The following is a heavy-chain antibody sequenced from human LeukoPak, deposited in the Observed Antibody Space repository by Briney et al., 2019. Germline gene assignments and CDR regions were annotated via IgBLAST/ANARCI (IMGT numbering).Heavy chain of an antibody. CDR3: ARVSITQIAAAATKAFNI. CDR1: GGSISSGSYY. J-gene: IGHJ3*02. CDR2: IYTSGST. Sequence: SQTLSLTCTVSGGSISSGSYYWSWIRQPAGKGLEWIGRIYTSGSTNYNPSLKSRVTISVDTSKNQFSLKLSSVTAADTAVYYCARVSITQIAAAATKAFNIWGQGTMVTVSS. V-gene: IGHV4-61*02. D-gene: IGHD6-13*01.